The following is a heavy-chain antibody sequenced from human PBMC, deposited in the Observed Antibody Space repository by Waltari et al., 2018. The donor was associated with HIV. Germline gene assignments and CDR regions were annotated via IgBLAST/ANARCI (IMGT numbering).Heavy chain of an antibody. CDR1: GFTFGDYA. V-gene: IGHV3-49*03. J-gene: IGHJ4*02. CDR2: IRSKAYGGTT. CDR3: TRDSSSPYRLIVLLHIPPDY. Sequence: QPGRSLRLSCTASGFTFGDYAMSWFRQAPGKGLEWVGFIRSKAYGGTTEYAASVKGRFTISRDDSKSIAYLQMNSLKTEDTAVYYCTRDSSSPYRLIVLLHIPPDYWGQGTLVTVSS. D-gene: IGHD3-22*01.